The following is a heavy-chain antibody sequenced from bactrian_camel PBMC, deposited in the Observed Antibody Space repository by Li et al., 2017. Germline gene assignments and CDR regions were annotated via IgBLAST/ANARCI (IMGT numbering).Heavy chain of an antibody. J-gene: IGHJ4*01. Sequence: HVQLVESGGDSVEAGGSLRLSCAVSGISNPCMGWFRQAPRKERDWVAQIGSGGRTYYADSVKGRFTISRDNAKNTLHLQMNSLKPEDTAMYYCATGVYCAHELSPDEYDVWGPGTQVTVS. D-gene: IGHD3*01. V-gene: IGHV3S55*01. CDR2: IGSGGRT. CDR1: GISNPC. CDR3: ATGVYCAHELSPDEYDV.